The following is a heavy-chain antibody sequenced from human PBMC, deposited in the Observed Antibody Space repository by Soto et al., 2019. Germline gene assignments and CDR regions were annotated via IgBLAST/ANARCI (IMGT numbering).Heavy chain of an antibody. CDR2: ISAFNGNS. CDR3: AKGVYDYTF. V-gene: IGHV1-18*01. Sequence: QIQLVQSGAEVKRPGASVKVSCKASGYTFSTHGITWVRQAPGQGLEWMGWISAFNGNSKYAQKFQVRVTMTTDTSTATAYMELRSLRFDDTAVYYCAKGVYDYTFWGQGTLVTVSS. D-gene: IGHD4-4*01. J-gene: IGHJ4*02. CDR1: GYTFSTHG.